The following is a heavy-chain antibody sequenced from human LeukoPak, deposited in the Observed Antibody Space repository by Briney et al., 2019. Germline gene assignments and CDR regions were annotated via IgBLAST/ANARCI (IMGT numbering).Heavy chain of an antibody. CDR3: ARRPAASSNWDS. Sequence: GESLKISCKGSEYRFTNYWIGWVRQMTGKGLEWMGIIWPGDSNTRYSPSFQGQVTISADKSISTAYLQWSSLKASDTAMYYCARRPAASSNWDSWGQGTLVTVSS. J-gene: IGHJ4*02. V-gene: IGHV5-51*01. CDR2: IWPGDSNT. D-gene: IGHD1-1*01. CDR1: EYRFTNYW.